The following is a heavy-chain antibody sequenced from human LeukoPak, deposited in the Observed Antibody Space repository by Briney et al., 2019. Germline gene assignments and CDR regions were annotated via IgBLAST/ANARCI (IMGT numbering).Heavy chain of an antibody. CDR2: ISAYNGNT. CDR3: ARQVIVATIPAYYYYGIVV. J-gene: IGHJ6*02. D-gene: IGHD5-12*01. CDR1: GYTFTSYG. V-gene: IGHV1-18*01. Sequence: ASVNVSSMASGYTFTSYGISWVRQPPGQGLEWMGWISAYNGNTNYAQKLQGRVTMTTDTSTSTAYMELRSLRSDDTAVYYCARQVIVATIPAYYYYGIVVWAQGTTVTVSS.